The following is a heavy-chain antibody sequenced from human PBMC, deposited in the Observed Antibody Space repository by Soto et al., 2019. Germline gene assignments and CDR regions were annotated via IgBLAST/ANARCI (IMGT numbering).Heavy chain of an antibody. Sequence: QVQLQESGPGLVKPSETLSLTCTVSGGSVSSGSYYWSWIRQPPGKGLEWIGYIYYSGSTNYNPSLTSRVTISVDTSKNQFSLKLSSVTAADTAVYYCAREKRAYWYFDLWGRGTLVTVSS. J-gene: IGHJ2*01. CDR3: AREKRAYWYFDL. V-gene: IGHV4-61*01. CDR1: GGSVSSGSYY. CDR2: IYYSGST.